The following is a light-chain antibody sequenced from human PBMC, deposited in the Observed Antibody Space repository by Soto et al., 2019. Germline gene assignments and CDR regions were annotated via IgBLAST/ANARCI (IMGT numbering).Light chain of an antibody. Sequence: ELVLTQSPATPPLSPGERATLSCRASQSVSSSYLAWYQQKPCQAPRLLIYGASSRAAGIPDRFSGSGSGTGFTSTISGLEPDYVAVSYCQHYDSLVLTFGGGTKVVSK. J-gene: IGKJ4*01. V-gene: IGKV3-20*01. CDR2: GAS. CDR3: QHYDSLVLT. CDR1: QSVSSSY.